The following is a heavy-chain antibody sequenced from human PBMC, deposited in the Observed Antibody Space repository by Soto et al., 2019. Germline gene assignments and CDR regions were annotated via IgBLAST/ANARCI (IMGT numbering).Heavy chain of an antibody. D-gene: IGHD6-13*01. Sequence: EVQLVESGGGLVKPGGSLRLSCAASGFTFSSYSMNWVRQAPGKGLEWVSSISSSSSYIYYADSVKGRFTISRDNAKNSLYLQMNSLRAEDTAVYYCARDTLSSSCNHYYYYGMDVWGQGTTVTVSS. CDR1: GFTFSSYS. J-gene: IGHJ6*02. V-gene: IGHV3-21*01. CDR2: ISSSSSYI. CDR3: ARDTLSSSCNHYYYYGMDV.